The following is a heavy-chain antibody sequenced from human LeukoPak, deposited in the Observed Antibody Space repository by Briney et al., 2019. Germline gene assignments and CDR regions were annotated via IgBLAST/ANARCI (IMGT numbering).Heavy chain of an antibody. V-gene: IGHV3-7*01. Sequence: GGSLILSCAASGFTLSSYWMSSVRQAPGKGLEWVPNLKQDGSEKYYVDSGEGRFTSSIDNANKPRYLQMNSMRAEDTAVYYCARDLYRIVVVPHYFDYWGQGTLVTVSS. CDR3: ARDLYRIVVVPHYFDY. D-gene: IGHD3-22*01. CDR1: GFTLSSYW. J-gene: IGHJ4*02. CDR2: LKQDGSEK.